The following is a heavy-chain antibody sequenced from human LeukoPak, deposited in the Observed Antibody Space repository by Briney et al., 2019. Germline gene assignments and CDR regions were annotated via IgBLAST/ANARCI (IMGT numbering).Heavy chain of an antibody. CDR3: ARVNAPVATFDY. V-gene: IGHV4-38-2*02. Sequence: PSETLSLTCTVSGYSISSTYYGAWIRQPPGKGLEWIATISHSGNTYYTPSLESRLTISLDTSKRHFSLRLSSVTAADTALYYCARVNAPVATFDYWGLGTLVADSS. CDR2: ISHSGNT. J-gene: IGHJ4*02. D-gene: IGHD1-1*01. CDR1: GYSISSTYY.